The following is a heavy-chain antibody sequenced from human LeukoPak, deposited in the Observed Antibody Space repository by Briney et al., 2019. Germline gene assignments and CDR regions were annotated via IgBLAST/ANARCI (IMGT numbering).Heavy chain of an antibody. CDR3: TRGQSYCGADCYSD. J-gene: IGHJ1*01. CDR1: GFSVSNYY. V-gene: IGHV3-66*01. D-gene: IGHD2-21*02. Sequence: SGGSLRLSCAASGFSVSNYYMSWVRQPPGKGLEWVSVMYTGGGRYYGDSVKGRFTISRDNSKNTVFLQMNSLRVEDTALYYRTRGQSYCGADCYSDWGQGTLVTVSS. CDR2: MYTGGGR.